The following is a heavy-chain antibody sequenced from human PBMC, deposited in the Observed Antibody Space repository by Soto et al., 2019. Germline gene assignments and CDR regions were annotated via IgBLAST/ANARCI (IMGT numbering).Heavy chain of an antibody. CDR2: INDSGNI. J-gene: IGHJ6*03. Sequence: QVQLQQWGAGLLKPSETLSLTCAVYGGSFSGYQWSWIRQTPGKGLEWTGEINDSGNIYYNPSLKSRVTILVETAKKQFSLKLSSVTAADTAVYFCARGLILWFGELSRRGGYYYYMDVWGKGTTVTVSS. D-gene: IGHD3-10*01. V-gene: IGHV4-34*01. CDR1: GGSFSGYQ. CDR3: ARGLILWFGELSRRGGYYYYMDV.